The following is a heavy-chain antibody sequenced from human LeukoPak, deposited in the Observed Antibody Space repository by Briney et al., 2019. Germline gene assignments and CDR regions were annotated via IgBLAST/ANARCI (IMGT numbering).Heavy chain of an antibody. CDR3: ARESAWFGEFLYNWFDP. CDR2: ISSSGSTI. J-gene: IGHJ5*02. D-gene: IGHD3-10*01. CDR1: GFTFSSYA. Sequence: GGSLRLSCAASGFTFSSYAMSWVRQAPGKGLEWASYISSSGSTIYYADSVKGRFTISRDNAKNSLYLQMNSLRAEDTAVYYCARESAWFGEFLYNWFDPWGQGTLVTVSS. V-gene: IGHV3-48*04.